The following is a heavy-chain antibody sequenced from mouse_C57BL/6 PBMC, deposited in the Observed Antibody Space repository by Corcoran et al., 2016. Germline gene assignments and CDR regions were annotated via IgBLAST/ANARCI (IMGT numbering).Heavy chain of an antibody. V-gene: IGHV1-64*01. CDR1: GYTFTSYW. D-gene: IGHD2-4*01. Sequence: QVQLPQPGAELVKPGASVKLSCKASGYTFTSYWMHWVKQRPGQGREWIGMIHPNSGSTNYNEKFKSKATLTVDKSSSTAYMQLSSLTSEDSAVYYCARSRDYDLYWYFDVWGTGTTVTVSS. J-gene: IGHJ1*03. CDR2: IHPNSGST. CDR3: ARSRDYDLYWYFDV.